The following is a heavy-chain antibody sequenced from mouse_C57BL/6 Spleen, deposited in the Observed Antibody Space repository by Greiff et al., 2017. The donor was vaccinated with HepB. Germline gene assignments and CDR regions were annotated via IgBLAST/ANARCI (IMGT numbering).Heavy chain of an antibody. J-gene: IGHJ1*03. D-gene: IGHD4-1*01. CDR1: GYSITSGYD. CDR2: ISYSGST. V-gene: IGHV3-1*01. Sequence: EVQGVESGPGMVKPSQSLSLTCTVTGYSITSGYDWHWIRHFPGNKLEWMGYISYSGSTNYNPSLKSRISITHDTSKNHFFLKLNSVTTEDTATYYCAREGLLLGYFDVWGTGTTVTVSS. CDR3: AREGLLLGYFDV.